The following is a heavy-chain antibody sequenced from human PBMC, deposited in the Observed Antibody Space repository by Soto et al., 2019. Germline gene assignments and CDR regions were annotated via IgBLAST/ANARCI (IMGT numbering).Heavy chain of an antibody. D-gene: IGHD3-9*01. V-gene: IGHV3-21*01. Sequence: SLRLSCVASGFMFTKSTMNWVRQAPGKGLEWVSSITSASDYIFYADSVKGRFTISRDNANNSLYLQMNSLRAEDTAVYYCARVGTGSSTPLDIWGQGTMVTVSS. CDR1: GFMFTKST. CDR2: ITSASDYI. CDR3: ARVGTGSSTPLDI. J-gene: IGHJ3*02.